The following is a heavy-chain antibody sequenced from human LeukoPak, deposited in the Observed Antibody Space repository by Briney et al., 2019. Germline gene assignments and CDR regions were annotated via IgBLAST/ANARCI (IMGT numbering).Heavy chain of an antibody. CDR2: IDTAGDR. D-gene: IGHD2/OR15-2a*01. CDR3: ARGGSLYDASYYYFLDA. CDR1: GFTFRNCD. V-gene: IGHV3-13*01. Sequence: GGSLRLSCAASGFTFRNCDMHWVRQASGKGLEWVSAIDTAGDRSYPVSVKGRFTISRENDKNSLFLQMNNLSAGDAAVYYCARGGSLYDASYYYFLDAWGKGTRVTLSS. J-gene: IGHJ6*03.